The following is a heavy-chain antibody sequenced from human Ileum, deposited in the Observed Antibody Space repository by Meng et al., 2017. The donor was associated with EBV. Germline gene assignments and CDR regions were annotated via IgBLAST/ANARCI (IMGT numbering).Heavy chain of an antibody. V-gene: IGHV4-61*08. D-gene: IGHD6-19*01. J-gene: IGHJ4*02. Sequence: QVQLQESGPGLVKPSETLSLTCSVSGGSVSSGGNYWSWIRQPPGKGLGWIGYIYNSGSTNYNPSLKSRVTISVDTSKNQFSLKLSSVTAADTAVYYCARDGYSSGSDWGQGTLVTVSS. CDR1: GGSVSSGGNY. CDR2: IYNSGST. CDR3: ARDGYSSGSD.